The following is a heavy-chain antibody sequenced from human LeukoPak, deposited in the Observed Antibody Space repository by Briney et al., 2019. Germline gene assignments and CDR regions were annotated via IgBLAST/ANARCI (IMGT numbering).Heavy chain of an antibody. CDR3: ARGSGYYDYVWGSYRFDY. J-gene: IGHJ4*02. Sequence: SETLSLTCTVSGGSISSHYWSWIRQPPGKGLEWIGYIYYSGSTNYNPSLKSRVTISVDTSKNQFSLKLSSVTAADTAVYYCARGSGYYDYVWGSYRFDYWGQGTLVTVSS. V-gene: IGHV4-59*08. D-gene: IGHD3-16*02. CDR1: GGSISSHY. CDR2: IYYSGST.